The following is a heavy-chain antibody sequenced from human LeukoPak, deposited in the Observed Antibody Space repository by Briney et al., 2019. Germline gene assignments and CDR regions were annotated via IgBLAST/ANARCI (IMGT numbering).Heavy chain of an antibody. CDR1: GYSFTSYW. CDR2: IYPGDSDT. Sequence: GESLKISFKGSGYSFTSYWIGWVRQIPGKGLEWMGIIYPGDSDTRYSPSFQGQVTISADKSISTAYLQWSSLKASDTATYYCARRASSSWYWSDPWGQGTLVTVSS. V-gene: IGHV5-51*01. CDR3: ARRASSSWYWSDP. J-gene: IGHJ5*02. D-gene: IGHD6-13*01.